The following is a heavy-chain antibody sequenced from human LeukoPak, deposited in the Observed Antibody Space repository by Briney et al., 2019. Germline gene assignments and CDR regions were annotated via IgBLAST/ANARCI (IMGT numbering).Heavy chain of an antibody. V-gene: IGHV3-33*08. J-gene: IGHJ4*02. Sequence: PGRSLRLSCAASGFIFRNYAMHWVRQAPGKGLEWVAVIWYDGSNKYYADSVKGRFTISRDSSKNTLYLQMNSLRAEDTAVYYCARLGSRWSLDYWGQGTLVTVSS. D-gene: IGHD6-13*01. CDR2: IWYDGSNK. CDR1: GFIFRNYA. CDR3: ARLGSRWSLDY.